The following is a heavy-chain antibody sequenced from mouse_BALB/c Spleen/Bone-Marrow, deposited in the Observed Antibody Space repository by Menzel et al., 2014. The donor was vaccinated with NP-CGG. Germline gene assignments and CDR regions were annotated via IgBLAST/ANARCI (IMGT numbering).Heavy chain of an antibody. CDR1: GFTFSSYG. Sequence: EVQVVESGGGLVQPGGSLKLSCAASGFTFSSYGMSWVRQTPDKRLEFVATINTNGGDTYYPDSVKGRFTISRDNAKNTLYLQVSSLKSEDTAMYYCARGDDYVSWFAYWGQGTLVTVSA. J-gene: IGHJ3*01. CDR3: ARGDDYVSWFAY. CDR2: INTNGGDT. V-gene: IGHV5-6-3*01. D-gene: IGHD2-4*01.